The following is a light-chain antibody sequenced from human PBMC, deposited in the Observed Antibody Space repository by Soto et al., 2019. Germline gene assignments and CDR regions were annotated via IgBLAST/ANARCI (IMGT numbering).Light chain of an antibody. CDR2: EVT. J-gene: IGLJ2*01. Sequence: SALTQPASVSGSPGQSITISCTGTSSGVGGFNSVSWYQQVTGKAPKLMIYEVTNRPSGVSNRFSGSKSGNTASLTISGLQAEDEADYYCTSYTNSGTLVVFGGGTKLTVL. CDR1: SSGVGGFNS. CDR3: TSYTNSGTLVV. V-gene: IGLV2-14*01.